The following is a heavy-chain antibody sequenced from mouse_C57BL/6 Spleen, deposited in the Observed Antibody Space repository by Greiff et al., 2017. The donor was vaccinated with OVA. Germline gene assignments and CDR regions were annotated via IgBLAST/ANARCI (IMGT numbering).Heavy chain of an antibody. CDR3: ARLETYSNYPAWFAY. CDR2: IYPGSGST. Sequence: VQLQQSGAELVKPGASVKMSCKASGYTFTSYWITWVKQRPGQGLEWIGDIYPGSGSTNYNEKFKSKATLTVDTSSSTAYMQLSSLTSEDSAVSYCARLETYSNYPAWFAYWGQGTLVTVSA. V-gene: IGHV1-55*01. CDR1: GYTFTSYW. J-gene: IGHJ3*01. D-gene: IGHD2-5*01.